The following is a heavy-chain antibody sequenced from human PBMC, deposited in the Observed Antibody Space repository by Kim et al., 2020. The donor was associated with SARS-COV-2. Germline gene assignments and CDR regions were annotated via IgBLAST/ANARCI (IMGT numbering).Heavy chain of an antibody. CDR2: IKSKTDGGTT. CDR1: GFTFSNAW. CDR3: TTDGDYDIGAFDI. D-gene: IGHD3-22*01. J-gene: IGHJ3*02. Sequence: GGSLRLSCAASGFTFSNAWMSWVRQAPGKGLEWVGRIKSKTDGGTTDYAAPVKGRFTISRDDSKNTLYLQMNSLKTEDTAVYYCTTDGDYDIGAFDIWGQGTMVTVSS. V-gene: IGHV3-15*01.